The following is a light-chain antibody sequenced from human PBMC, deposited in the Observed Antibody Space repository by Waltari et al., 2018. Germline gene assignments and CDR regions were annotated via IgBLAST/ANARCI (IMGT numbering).Light chain of an antibody. V-gene: IGKV3-20*01. CDR2: DAS. CDR3: QMYRSLPAT. CDR1: QSVGRS. J-gene: IGKJ1*01. Sequence: EIVLTQSPGTLSLSPGERVTLSCRASQSVGRSLAWYQQTPGQAPRLLIYDASSRANGIPDRFSGSGSGTDFSLTIIRLEPEDFAVYYFQMYRSLPATFGQGTKVEIK.